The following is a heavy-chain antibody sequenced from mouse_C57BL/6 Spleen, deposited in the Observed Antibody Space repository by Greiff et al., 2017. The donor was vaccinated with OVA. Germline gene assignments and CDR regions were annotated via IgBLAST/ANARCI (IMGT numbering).Heavy chain of an antibody. V-gene: IGHV5-4*01. CDR3: ARGSSYVVDYFDY. J-gene: IGHJ2*01. CDR1: GFTFSSYA. D-gene: IGHD1-1*01. Sequence: EVQGVESGGGLVKPGGSLKLSCAASGFTFSSYAMSWVRQTPEKRLEWVATISDGGSYTYYPDNVKGRFTISRDNAKNNLYLQMSHLKSEDTAMYYCARGSSYVVDYFDYWGQGTTLTVSS. CDR2: ISDGGSYT.